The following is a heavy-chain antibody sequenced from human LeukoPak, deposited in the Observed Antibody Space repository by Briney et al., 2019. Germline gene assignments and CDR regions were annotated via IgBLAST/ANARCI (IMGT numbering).Heavy chain of an antibody. CDR3: ARRNGDYAVDY. J-gene: IGHJ4*02. CDR2: IYPDDSDT. CDR1: GYTLTHYW. V-gene: IGHV5-51*01. D-gene: IGHD4-17*01. Sequence: ESLKISCQGSGYTLTHYWNCLVRQIPGKGLGLMGIIYPDDSDTRYRPYFQGQVTISADKSISTAYLQWSSLKASDTAMYYCARRNGDYAVDYWGQGTLVTVSS.